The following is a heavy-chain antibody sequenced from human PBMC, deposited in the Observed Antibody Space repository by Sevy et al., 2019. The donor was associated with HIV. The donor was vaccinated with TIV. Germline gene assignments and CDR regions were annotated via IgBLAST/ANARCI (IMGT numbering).Heavy chain of an antibody. CDR1: GETYSSYA. J-gene: IGHJ5*02. D-gene: IGHD3-22*01. V-gene: IGHV1-69*13. Sequence: ASVKVSCRASGETYSSYAISWVRQAPGQGLEWMGGIIPLFGTTNYAPNFQGRVTITADESTSTAYMELSSLSSEDTAVYYCARYYDTSGYPWLDPWGQGTLVTVSS. CDR2: IIPLFGTT. CDR3: ARYYDTSGYPWLDP.